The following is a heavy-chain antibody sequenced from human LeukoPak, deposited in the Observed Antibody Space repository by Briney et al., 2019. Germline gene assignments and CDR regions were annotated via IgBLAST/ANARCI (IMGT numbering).Heavy chain of an antibody. J-gene: IGHJ4*02. D-gene: IGHD2-21*02. Sequence: GGSLRLSCAASGFTFSGYGMHWVRQAPGKGLEWVAVISYDGSNKYYADSVKGRFTISRDNSKNTLYLQMNSLRAEDTAVYYCAKDYCGGDCSYFDYWGQGTLVTVSS. CDR1: GFTFSGYG. V-gene: IGHV3-30*18. CDR3: AKDYCGGDCSYFDY. CDR2: ISYDGSNK.